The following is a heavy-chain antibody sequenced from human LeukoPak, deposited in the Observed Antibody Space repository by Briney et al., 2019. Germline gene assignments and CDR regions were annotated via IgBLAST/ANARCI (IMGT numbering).Heavy chain of an antibody. D-gene: IGHD6-13*01. Sequence: GGSLRLSCAASGFTFRNYWMHWVRHAPGKGLVWVSHINSDGSSTSYADSVKGRFTISRDNSKNTLFLQMNSLRAEDTAVYYCARDREGSSSWDYWGQGTLVTVSS. J-gene: IGHJ4*02. V-gene: IGHV3-74*01. CDR1: GFTFRNYW. CDR2: INSDGSST. CDR3: ARDREGSSSWDY.